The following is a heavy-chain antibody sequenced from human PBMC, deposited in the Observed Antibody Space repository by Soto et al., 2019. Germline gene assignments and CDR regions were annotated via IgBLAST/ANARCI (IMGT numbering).Heavy chain of an antibody. J-gene: IGHJ5*02. V-gene: IGHV1-46*01. CDR3: ARDDNYYDSSGYYHGFDP. CDR2: INPSGGST. Sequence: ASVKVSCKASGYTFTSYYMHWVRQAPGQGLEWMGIINPSGGSTSYAQKFQGRVTMTRDTSTSTVHMELSSLRSEDTAVYYCARDDNYYDSSGYYHGFDPWGQGTLVTVSS. CDR1: GYTFTSYY. D-gene: IGHD3-22*01.